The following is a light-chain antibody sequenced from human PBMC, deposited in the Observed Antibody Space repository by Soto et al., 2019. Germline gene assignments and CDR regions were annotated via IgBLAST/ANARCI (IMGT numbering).Light chain of an antibody. Sequence: EIVLTQFPGTLSLSPGERATLSCRASQSVSSSYLAWYQQKPGQAPRILIYGAYSRATGIPDRFSGSGSGTDFTLTISRLEPEDFAVYYCQQYGSSPPYTFGQGTKLEIK. CDR1: QSVSSSY. V-gene: IGKV3-20*01. CDR3: QQYGSSPPYT. J-gene: IGKJ2*01. CDR2: GAY.